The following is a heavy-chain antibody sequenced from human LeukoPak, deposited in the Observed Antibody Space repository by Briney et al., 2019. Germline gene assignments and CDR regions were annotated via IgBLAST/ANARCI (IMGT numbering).Heavy chain of an antibody. CDR3: AREPTFGELLLRRALDNWFNP. V-gene: IGHV1-18*01. J-gene: IGHJ5*02. CDR2: ISAYNGNT. Sequence: GASVKVSCKASGYTFTSYGISWVRQAPGQGLEWMGWISAYNGNTNYAQKLQGRVTMTTDTSTSTAYMELSRLRSDDTAVYYCAREPTFGELLLRRALDNWFNPWGQGTLVTVSS. CDR1: GYTFTSYG. D-gene: IGHD3-10*02.